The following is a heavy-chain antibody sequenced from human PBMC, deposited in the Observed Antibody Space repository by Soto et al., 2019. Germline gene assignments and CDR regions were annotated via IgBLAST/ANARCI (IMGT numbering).Heavy chain of an antibody. V-gene: IGHV1-46*01. CDR2: INPNNGDT. Sequence: ASVKVSCKASGYTFTDYLIHWVRQGPGQGLEWMGIINPNNGDTSYAQQFQGRVALTRDTSTNTLYMELSGLISEDTAVYSCAREPPGTGSFDFWGKGALVTVSS. CDR3: AREPPGTGSFDF. D-gene: IGHD1-26*01. CDR1: GYTFTDYL. J-gene: IGHJ4*02.